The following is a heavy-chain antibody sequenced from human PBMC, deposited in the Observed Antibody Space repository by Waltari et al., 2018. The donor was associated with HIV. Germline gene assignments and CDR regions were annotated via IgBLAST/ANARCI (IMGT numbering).Heavy chain of an antibody. CDR1: EFTVSSDY. D-gene: IGHD5-12*01. CDR2: IYSGGST. V-gene: IGHV3-53*02. CDR3: ARGSECSGYADAFDI. J-gene: IGHJ3*02. Sequence: EVQLVETGGGLIQPGGSLRLSCAASEFTVSSDYMSWVRQAPGKGLEWVSVIYSGGSTYYADSVKGRFTISRDNSKNTLYLQMNSLRAEDTAIYYCARGSECSGYADAFDIWGQGTMVTVSS.